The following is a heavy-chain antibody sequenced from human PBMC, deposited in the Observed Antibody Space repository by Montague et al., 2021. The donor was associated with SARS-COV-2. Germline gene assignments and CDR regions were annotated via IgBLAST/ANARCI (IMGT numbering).Heavy chain of an antibody. CDR3: ARHGRWTSSYFDP. CDR2: VYNTVIT. CDR1: GGSISSSPYY. J-gene: IGHJ5*02. D-gene: IGHD3-9*01. V-gene: IGHV4-39*01. Sequence: SETLSLTCTVSGGSISSSPYYWAWIRLPPGKGLEWIGTVYNTVITFYSESLTSRLTISVDTSKNHFSLNLGSVTAADTALYYCARHGRWTSSYFDPWGQGSLVTVAS.